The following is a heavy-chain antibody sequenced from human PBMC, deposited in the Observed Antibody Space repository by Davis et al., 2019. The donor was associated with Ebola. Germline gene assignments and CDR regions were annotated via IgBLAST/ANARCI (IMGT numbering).Heavy chain of an antibody. D-gene: IGHD3-10*01. Sequence: GESLKISCAASGFTFSSYGMHWVRQAPGEGLEWVGLISYDGSKKYYADSVKGRFTISRDNSKNTLFLQLDRLRTEDTAVYYCAKVKARLELLDPFDYWGQGTLVTVSS. CDR2: ISYDGSKK. V-gene: IGHV3-30*18. J-gene: IGHJ4*02. CDR3: AKVKARLELLDPFDY. CDR1: GFTFSSYG.